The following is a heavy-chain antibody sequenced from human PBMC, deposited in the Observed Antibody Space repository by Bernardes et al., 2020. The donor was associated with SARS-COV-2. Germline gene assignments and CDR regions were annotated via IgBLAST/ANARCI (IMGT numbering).Heavy chain of an antibody. CDR1: GDSISGDYY. J-gene: IGHJ4*02. CDR2: IYYSGNT. V-gene: IGHV4-31*03. CDR3: ARVPWSDGYYAFFDN. Sequence: SETLSLTCTVSGDSISGDYYWTWIRQFPGKGLEWIGYIYYSGNTYYNPSLRSRLVISVDTSKNQFSLSLSSFTAADTAMYYCARVPWSDGYYAFFDNWGQGALVTVSS. D-gene: IGHD3-3*01.